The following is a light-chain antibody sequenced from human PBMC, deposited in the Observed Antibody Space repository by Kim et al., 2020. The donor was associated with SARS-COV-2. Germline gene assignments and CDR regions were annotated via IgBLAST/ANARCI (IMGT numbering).Light chain of an antibody. CDR3: QQYNGYSLT. Sequence: ASVGDRVTITCRASQSISICLAWYQQKPGKGPKLLIYGASSLESGVPSRFSGSGSGTEFTLTITSLQPDDFATYYCQQYNGYSLTFGGGTKVDIK. CDR1: QSISIC. CDR2: GAS. J-gene: IGKJ4*01. V-gene: IGKV1-5*03.